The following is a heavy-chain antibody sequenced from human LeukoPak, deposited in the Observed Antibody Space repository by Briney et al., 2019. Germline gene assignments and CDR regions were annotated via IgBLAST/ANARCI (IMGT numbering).Heavy chain of an antibody. D-gene: IGHD2-15*01. CDR3: AREGAVGYCSGGSCYRNWFDP. V-gene: IGHV1-8*01. Sequence: ASVNVSCKASGCTFTSYDINWVRQAAGRGREGMGWMNPNSGNTGYAQKFQGRVTMTRNTSISTAYMELSSLRSEDTAVYYCAREGAVGYCSGGSCYRNWFDPWGQGTLVTVSS. CDR2: MNPNSGNT. J-gene: IGHJ5*02. CDR1: GCTFTSYD.